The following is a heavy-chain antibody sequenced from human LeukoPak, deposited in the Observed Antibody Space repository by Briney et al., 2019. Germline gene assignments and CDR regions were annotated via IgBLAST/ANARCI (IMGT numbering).Heavy chain of an antibody. CDR1: GYTFTNSD. D-gene: IGHD1-26*01. V-gene: IGHV1-8*01. J-gene: IGHJ4*02. CDR2: MNPKSGKM. CDR3: ASAGGSYYSVY. Sequence: ASVKVSCKASGYTFTNSDINWVRQAPGQGLEWMGWMNPKSGKMGYAQKFQGRVTMTRNTSISTAYMELSGLRSEDTAVYYCASAGGSYYSVYWGQGTLVTVSS.